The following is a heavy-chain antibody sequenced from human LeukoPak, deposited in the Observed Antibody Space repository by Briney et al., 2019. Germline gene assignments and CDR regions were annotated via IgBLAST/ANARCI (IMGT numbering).Heavy chain of an antibody. D-gene: IGHD6-6*01. J-gene: IGHJ4*02. CDR1: GYTFTGYY. V-gene: IGHV1-2*02. CDR3: ARSTSIAAALSFDY. CDR2: INPNSGGT. Sequence: ASVKVSCKASGYTFTGYYMHWVRQAPGQGLEWMGWINPNSGGTNYAQKFQGRVTMTRDTSISTAYMELSRLRSDDTAVYCCARSTSIAAALSFDYWGQGTLVTVSS.